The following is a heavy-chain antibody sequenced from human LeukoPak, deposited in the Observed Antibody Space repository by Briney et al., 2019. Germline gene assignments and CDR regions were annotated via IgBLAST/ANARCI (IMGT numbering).Heavy chain of an antibody. Sequence: GASVKVSCKASGGTFSSYAISWVRQAPGQGLEWMGRIIPIFGTANYAQKFQGRVTMTEDTSTDTAYMELSSLRSEDTAVYYCATDGAGPFDYWGQGTLVTVSS. CDR1: GGTFSSYA. J-gene: IGHJ4*02. CDR2: IIPIFGTA. CDR3: ATDGAGPFDY. D-gene: IGHD1-26*01. V-gene: IGHV1-69*06.